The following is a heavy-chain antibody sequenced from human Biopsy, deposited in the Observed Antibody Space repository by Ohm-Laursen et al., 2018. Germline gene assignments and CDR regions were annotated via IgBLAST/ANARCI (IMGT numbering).Heavy chain of an antibody. D-gene: IGHD3-3*01. CDR2: IIAVSGLV. CDR3: ATPFQYYDSWGGYPPFDH. CDR1: GGTFSNYA. V-gene: IGHV1-69*17. J-gene: IGHJ4*02. Sequence: SSVKVSCKASGGTFSNYAISWVRQAPGEGLEWMGGIIAVSGLVNYAPKFQGRASITADKSTTTAYMELSNLKSEDTAVYYCATPFQYYDSWGGYPPFDHWGQGTLVTVSS.